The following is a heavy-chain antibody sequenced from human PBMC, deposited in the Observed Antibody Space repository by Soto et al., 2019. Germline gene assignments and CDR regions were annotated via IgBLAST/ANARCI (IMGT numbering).Heavy chain of an antibody. Sequence: ASVKVSCKASGYTFTSYYMHWVRQAPGQRLERMGIINPSGGSTSSAQKFHGRVTMTRDTSTSTVYMALSSLRSEDTAVYYCARDDGSNPGYYFDDWGQGTLVTVSS. J-gene: IGHJ4*02. CDR2: INPSGGST. D-gene: IGHD6-13*01. CDR3: ARDDGSNPGYYFDD. V-gene: IGHV1-46*03. CDR1: GYTFTSYY.